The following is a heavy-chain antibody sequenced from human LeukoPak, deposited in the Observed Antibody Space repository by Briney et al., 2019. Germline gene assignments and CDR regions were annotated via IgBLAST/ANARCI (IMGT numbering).Heavy chain of an antibody. J-gene: IGHJ5*02. CDR3: ARETPAGIAAADP. D-gene: IGHD6-13*01. Sequence: GSLRLSCAASGFTFSDYYWSWIRQPAGKGLEWIGRIYTSGSTNYNPSLKSRVTMSVDTSKNQFSLKLSSVTAADTAVYYCARETPAGIAAADPWGQGTLVTVSS. CDR2: IYTSGST. CDR1: GFTFSDYY. V-gene: IGHV4-4*07.